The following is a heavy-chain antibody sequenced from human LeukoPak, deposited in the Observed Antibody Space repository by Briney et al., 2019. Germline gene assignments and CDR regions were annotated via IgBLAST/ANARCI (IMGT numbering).Heavy chain of an antibody. V-gene: IGHV3-23*01. CDR2: INRDGDLA. Sequence: GGSLRLSCVDSGLSSATYSMNWVRQAPGKGLEWVAVINRDGDLAYYADSVQGRFTISRDNSKNTLYLHMDRLRVEDTAIYFCANKKGGNYPFEFWGQGTLVTVSS. CDR1: GLSSATYS. CDR3: ANKKGGNYPFEF. D-gene: IGHD3-3*01. J-gene: IGHJ4*02.